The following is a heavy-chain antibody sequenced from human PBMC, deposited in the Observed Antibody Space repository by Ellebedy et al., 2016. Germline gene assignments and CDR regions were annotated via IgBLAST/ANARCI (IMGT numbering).Heavy chain of an antibody. CDR2: IYYSGST. CDR1: GGSISSYY. J-gene: IGHJ4*02. V-gene: IGHV4-59*01. Sequence: SETLSLXXTVSGGSISSYYWSWIRQPPGKGLEWIGYIYYSGSTNYNPSLKSRVTISVDTSKNQFSLKLSSVTAADTAVYYCARGRVQAAVRSPSDYWGQGTLVTVSS. D-gene: IGHD2-2*01. CDR3: ARGRVQAAVRSPSDY.